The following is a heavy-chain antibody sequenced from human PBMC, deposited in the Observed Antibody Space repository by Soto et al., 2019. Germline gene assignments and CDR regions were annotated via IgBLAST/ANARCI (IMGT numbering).Heavy chain of an antibody. Sequence: QVQLVQSGAEVKKPGSSVKVSCKASGGTFSSYTISWVRQAPGQGLEWMGRIIPILGIANYAQKFQGRVTGTADKSTITANMELRRLRPEESAVYYCARANTMVRGGTHPPPRDYYYYYMDVWGKGTTVTVSS. J-gene: IGHJ6*03. D-gene: IGHD3-10*01. CDR3: ARANTMVRGGTHPPPRDYYYYYMDV. CDR2: IIPILGIA. CDR1: GGTFSSYT. V-gene: IGHV1-69*02.